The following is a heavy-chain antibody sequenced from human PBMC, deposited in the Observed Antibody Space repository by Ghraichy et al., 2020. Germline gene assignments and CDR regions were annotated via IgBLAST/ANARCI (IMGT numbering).Heavy chain of an antibody. CDR2: ISTSGSTI. V-gene: IGHV3-48*03. J-gene: IGHJ6*02. Sequence: GSLNISCAVSGFTFNNYEMNWVRQAPGKGLEWISYISTSGSTIYYADSVKGRFTISRDHAQNSLWLQMSSLTAEDTAVYYCARDKYQRGTPNMYYFYGMDVWGQGTTVTVSS. CDR1: GFTFNNYE. CDR3: ARDKYQRGTPNMYYFYGMDV. D-gene: IGHD7-27*01.